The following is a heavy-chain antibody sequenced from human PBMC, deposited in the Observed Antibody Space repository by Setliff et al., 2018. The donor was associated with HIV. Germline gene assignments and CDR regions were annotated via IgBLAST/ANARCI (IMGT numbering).Heavy chain of an antibody. CDR3: ARSWYYSDYKYFFDY. V-gene: IGHV2-5*02. Sequence: SGPTLVNPTQTLTLTCTFSGFSLSTRGVGVGWIRQPPGKALEWLTLVYWDNDKRYSPPLRSRLTITKDTSTNQVVLTMTNMDPVDTATYYCARSWYYSDYKYFFDYWGQGTLVTVSS. CDR1: GFSLSTRGVG. D-gene: IGHD3-22*01. J-gene: IGHJ4*02. CDR2: VYWDNDK.